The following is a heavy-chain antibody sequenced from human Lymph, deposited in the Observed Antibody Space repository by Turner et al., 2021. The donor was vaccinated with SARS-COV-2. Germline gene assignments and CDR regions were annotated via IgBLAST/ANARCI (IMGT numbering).Heavy chain of an antibody. CDR3: ARVGVRFEWADGYHYYYAMDV. V-gene: IGHV3-7*03. D-gene: IGHD3-3*01. CDR1: GFTFSSYW. Sequence: EVQLVESVGGLVQPGGSLRLSCAASGFTFSSYWMSWVRQAPGKGMEWVANIKQDGSEKYYVDSVKGRFTISRDNAKNSLYLKMNSLRADDTAVYFCARVGVRFEWADGYHYYYAMDVWGQGTTVTVSS. CDR2: IKQDGSEK. J-gene: IGHJ6*02.